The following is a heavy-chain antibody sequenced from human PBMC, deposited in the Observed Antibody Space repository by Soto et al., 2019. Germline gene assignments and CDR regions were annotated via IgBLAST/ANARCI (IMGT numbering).Heavy chain of an antibody. CDR2: ISAYNGNT. V-gene: IGHV1-18*01. Sequence: ASVKVSCKASGYTFTSYGISWVRQAPGQGLEWMGWISAYNGNTNYAQKLQGRVTMTTDTSTSTAYMELRSLRSDDTAVYYCAREDRIAVANYYYYGMDVWGQGTTVTVSS. CDR3: AREDRIAVANYYYYGMDV. CDR1: GYTFTSYG. J-gene: IGHJ6*02. D-gene: IGHD6-19*01.